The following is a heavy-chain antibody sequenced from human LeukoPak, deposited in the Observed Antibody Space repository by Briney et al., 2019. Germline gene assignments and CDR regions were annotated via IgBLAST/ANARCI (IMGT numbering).Heavy chain of an antibody. Sequence: GGSLRLSCAASGFTFNTFTMNWVRQAPGKGLEWVSSISRSSIDKYYADSVRGRFTISRDNAKNSLYVQMSSLRAEDTAVYYCVRGDSRELWGQGTLVTVSS. V-gene: IGHV3-21*01. CDR1: GFTFNTFT. CDR2: ISRSSIDK. CDR3: VRGDSREL. D-gene: IGHD3-22*01. J-gene: IGHJ4*02.